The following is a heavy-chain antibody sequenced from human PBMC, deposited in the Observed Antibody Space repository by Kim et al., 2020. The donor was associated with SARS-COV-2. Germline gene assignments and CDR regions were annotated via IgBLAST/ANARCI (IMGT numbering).Heavy chain of an antibody. CDR2: TSSDGTTQ. CDR3: VRTYCTYPRWYLAFYAVDA. CDR1: GFSFSTDA. Sequence: GGSLRLSCVASGFSFSTDAIHWVRQAPGKGPEWVGVTSSDGTTQYYATSVKGRFVISRDNSKSTVFLQMNSLRAEDTAVYYCVRTYCTYPRWYLAFYAVDAWGQGTTVTVSS. J-gene: IGHJ6*02. D-gene: IGHD2-8*01. V-gene: IGHV3-30*07.